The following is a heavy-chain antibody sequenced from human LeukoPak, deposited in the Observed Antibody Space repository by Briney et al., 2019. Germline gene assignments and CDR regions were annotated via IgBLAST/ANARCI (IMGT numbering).Heavy chain of an antibody. J-gene: IGHJ5*02. D-gene: IGHD1-26*01. CDR1: GGSISSGGYS. Sequence: PSQTLSLTCAVSGGSISSGGYSWSWIRQPPGKGLEWIGYIYHSGSTYYNPSLKSRVTISVDRSKNQFSLKLSSVTAADTAVYYCARDQGLLGFDPWGQGTLVTVSS. CDR2: IYHSGST. CDR3: ARDQGLLGFDP. V-gene: IGHV4-30-2*01.